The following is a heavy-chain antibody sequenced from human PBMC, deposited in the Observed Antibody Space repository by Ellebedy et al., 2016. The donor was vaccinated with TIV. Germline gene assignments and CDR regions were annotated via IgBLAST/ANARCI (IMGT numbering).Heavy chain of an antibody. Sequence: ASVKVSCKTSGYVFTAYYIHWVRQAPGQGLEWMGWINPDSGGTNFPQKFQGRVTIPRDTSVNTAYRELSRLQSDDTDVYYCARVLRATSGMDVWGQGTTVTVS. V-gene: IGHV1-2*02. CDR3: ARVLRATSGMDV. J-gene: IGHJ6*02. CDR1: GYVFTAYY. D-gene: IGHD4/OR15-4a*01. CDR2: INPDSGGT.